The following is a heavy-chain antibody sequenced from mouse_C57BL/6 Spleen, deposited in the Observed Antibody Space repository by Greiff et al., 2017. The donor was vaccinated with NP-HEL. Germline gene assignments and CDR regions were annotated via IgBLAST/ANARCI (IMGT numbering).Heavy chain of an antibody. CDR3: AREGVTGVYFDY. CDR2: IYPGSGNT. CDR1: GYTFTDYY. J-gene: IGHJ2*01. Sequence: QVQLKESGAELVRPGASVKLSCKASGYTFTDYYINWVKQRPGQGLEWIARIYPGSGNTYYNEKFKGKATLTAEKSSSTAYMQLSSLTSEDSAVYFCAREGVTGVYFDYWGQGTTLTVSS. V-gene: IGHV1-76*01. D-gene: IGHD2-5*01.